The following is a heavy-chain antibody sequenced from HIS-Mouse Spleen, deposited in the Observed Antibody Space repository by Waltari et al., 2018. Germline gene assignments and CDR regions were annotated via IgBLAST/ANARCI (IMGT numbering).Heavy chain of an antibody. Sequence: EVQLVESGGGLVQPGRSLRLSCAASGFTFDDYAMHWVRQAPGKGLEWVSGMSWKSGSIGYADPVKGRFTSSRDNAKNSLYLQMNSLRAEDTALYYCAKEGVGAFDYWGQGTLVTVSS. D-gene: IGHD1-26*01. CDR3: AKEGVGAFDY. J-gene: IGHJ4*02. CDR1: GFTFDDYA. V-gene: IGHV3-9*01. CDR2: MSWKSGSI.